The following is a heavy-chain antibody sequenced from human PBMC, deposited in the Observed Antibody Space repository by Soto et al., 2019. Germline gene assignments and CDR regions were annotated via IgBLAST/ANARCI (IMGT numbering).Heavy chain of an antibody. V-gene: IGHV3-48*03. Sequence: GGSLRLSCAASGFTFSSYEMNWVRQAPGKGLEWVSYISSSGSTIYYADSVKGRFTISRDNAKNSLYLQMNSLRAEDTAVYYCARELSHTAFYGMGVWGQGTTVTVSS. CDR2: ISSSGSTI. CDR3: ARELSHTAFYGMGV. J-gene: IGHJ6*02. D-gene: IGHD5-18*01. CDR1: GFTFSSYE.